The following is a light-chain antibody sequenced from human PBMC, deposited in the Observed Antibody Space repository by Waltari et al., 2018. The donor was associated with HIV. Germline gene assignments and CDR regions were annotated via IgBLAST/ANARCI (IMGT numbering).Light chain of an antibody. CDR3: QVWDSSRDHPV. V-gene: IGLV3-21*02. CDR1: NIVTKS. J-gene: IGLJ2*01. CDR2: DDR. Sequence: SYVLTQPPSVSVAPGQTATITCGGNNIVTKSVHWYQQKPGQAPVLVVQDDRDRPSGIPERFSGSNSGNTATLTISRVEAGDEAEFYCQVWDSSRDHPVFGGGTKLTVL.